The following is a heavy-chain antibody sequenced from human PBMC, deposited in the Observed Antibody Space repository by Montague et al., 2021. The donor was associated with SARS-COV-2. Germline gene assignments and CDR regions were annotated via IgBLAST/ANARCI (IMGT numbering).Heavy chain of an antibody. CDR2: TYYRYKWDS. D-gene: IGHD6-19*01. CDR3: ASSGITLAGLDAFDI. Sequence: CAISGDSVASKRGAWNGIRQSPSRGLEWLGRTYYRYKWDSDYAESVKRRLGITPDTSKNQVSLQLNSVIPEDTAVYFCASSGITLAGLDAFDIWGQGTMVTVSS. J-gene: IGHJ3*02. V-gene: IGHV6-1*01. CDR1: GDSVASKRGA.